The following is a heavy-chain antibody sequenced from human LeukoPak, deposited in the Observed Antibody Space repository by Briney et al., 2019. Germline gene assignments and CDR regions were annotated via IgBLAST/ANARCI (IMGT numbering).Heavy chain of an antibody. J-gene: IGHJ4*02. D-gene: IGHD4-11*01. Sequence: GGSLRLSCAASGFTFSSYWMHWVRQAPGKGLVWVSRIDSDGSSTRYADSVKGRFTISRDNAKNTLYLQMNSLRAEDTAVYYCVRPPINYCHFDYWGQGALVSVSS. CDR2: IDSDGSST. V-gene: IGHV3-74*01. CDR1: GFTFSSYW. CDR3: VRPPINYCHFDY.